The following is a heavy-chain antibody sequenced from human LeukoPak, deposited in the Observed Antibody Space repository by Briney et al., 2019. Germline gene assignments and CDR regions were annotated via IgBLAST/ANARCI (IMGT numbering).Heavy chain of an antibody. CDR2: IYYSGST. D-gene: IGHD3-16*01. CDR1: GGSISSYY. Sequence: PSETLSLTCTVSGGSISSYYWSWIRQPPGKGLEWIGYIYYSGSTNYNPSLKSRVTISADTSKNQFSLKLSSVTAADTAVYYCARDNPFKYDYVNWGQGTLVTVSS. J-gene: IGHJ4*02. V-gene: IGHV4-59*12. CDR3: ARDNPFKYDYVN.